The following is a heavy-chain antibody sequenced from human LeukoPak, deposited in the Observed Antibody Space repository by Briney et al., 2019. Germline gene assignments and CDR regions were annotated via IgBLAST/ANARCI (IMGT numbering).Heavy chain of an antibody. J-gene: IGHJ4*02. CDR3: AGDYTSRSYRFDY. D-gene: IGHD3-10*01. Sequence: PSETLSLTCTVSGDSLSSYCWSWIRQPPGKGLEWIGYIFNSGSTTYNPSLESRVTISQDTSKKQFSLRLRSVTAADTAVYYCAGDYTSRSYRFDYWGQGTLVTVSS. CDR2: IFNSGST. CDR1: GDSLSSYC. V-gene: IGHV4-59*01.